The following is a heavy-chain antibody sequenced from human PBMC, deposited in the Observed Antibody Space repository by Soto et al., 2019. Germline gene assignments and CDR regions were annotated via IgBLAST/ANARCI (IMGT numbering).Heavy chain of an antibody. CDR3: AREGRGSSSSPTFDP. CDR1: GYIFINYY. J-gene: IGHJ5*02. CDR2: INPNGGST. V-gene: IGHV1-46*03. D-gene: IGHD6-6*01. Sequence: ASVKVSCKASGYIFINYYIHWVRQAPGQGLEWIGIINPNGGSTNYAQKFRGRVTMARDTSTSTVYMELSGLRSEDTAVYYCAREGRGSSSSPTFDPWGQGTLVTVS.